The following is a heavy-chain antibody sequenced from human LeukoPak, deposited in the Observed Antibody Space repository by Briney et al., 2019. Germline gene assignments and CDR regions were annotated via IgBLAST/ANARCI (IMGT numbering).Heavy chain of an antibody. V-gene: IGHV3-23*01. D-gene: IGHD2-2*01. J-gene: IGHJ5*01. CDR1: GFTVNNYA. CDR2: LSARGGTT. CDR3: AREPREYCSRIACPNWFES. Sequence: GGSLRLSCSASGFTVNNYAMSWVRQAPGEGLDWVSALSARGGTTYYAGSVKGRFTISRDNSENTLYLQMNSLRAEDTAVYYCAREPREYCSRIACPNWFESWGQGTLVTVSS.